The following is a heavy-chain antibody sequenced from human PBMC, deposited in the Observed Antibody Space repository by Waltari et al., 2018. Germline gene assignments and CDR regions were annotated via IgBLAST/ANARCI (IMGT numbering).Heavy chain of an antibody. J-gene: IGHJ3*02. D-gene: IGHD1-20*01. CDR3: AGEITGTTGGAFDI. V-gene: IGHV4-61*02. CDR1: GGSISSGSSY. CDR2: IYTSGST. Sequence: QVQLQESGPGLVKPSQTLSLTCTVSGGSISSGSSYWSWIRQPAGKGLEWIGRIYTSGSTNYNPSLKSRVTISVDTSKNQFSLKLSSVTAADTAVYYCAGEITGTTGGAFDIWGQGTMVTVSS.